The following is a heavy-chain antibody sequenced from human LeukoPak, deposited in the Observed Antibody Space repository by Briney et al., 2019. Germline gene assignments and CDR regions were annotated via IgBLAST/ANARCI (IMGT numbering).Heavy chain of an antibody. Sequence: SETLSLTCTVSGGSISSSSYYWGWIRQPPGKGLEWIGSIYYSGSTYYNPSLKSRVTISVDTSKNQFSRKLSSVTAADTAVYYCARLKRGTGYSSGWYIDYWGQGTLVTVSS. D-gene: IGHD6-19*01. CDR1: GGSISSSSYY. V-gene: IGHV4-39*01. CDR3: ARLKRGTGYSSGWYIDY. CDR2: IYYSGST. J-gene: IGHJ4*02.